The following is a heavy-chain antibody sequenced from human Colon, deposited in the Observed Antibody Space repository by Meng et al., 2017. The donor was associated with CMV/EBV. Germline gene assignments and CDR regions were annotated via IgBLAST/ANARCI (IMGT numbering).Heavy chain of an antibody. CDR3: ARQWDIVVVPAAISLLNWFDP. Sequence: SETLSLTCTVSGDSLNSGSYYWSWIRQPPGKGLEWIGYINKSGTTKYDPSLKNRVTISVDTSKSQFSLNLSSVTAADTAVYYCARQWDIVVVPAAISLLNWFDPWGQGTLVTVSS. D-gene: IGHD2-2*01. J-gene: IGHJ5*02. V-gene: IGHV4-61*01. CDR2: INKSGTT. CDR1: GDSLNSGSYY.